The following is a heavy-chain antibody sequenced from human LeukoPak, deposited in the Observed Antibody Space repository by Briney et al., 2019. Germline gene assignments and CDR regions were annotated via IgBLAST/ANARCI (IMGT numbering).Heavy chain of an antibody. CDR1: GYSFTSYW. J-gene: IGHJ4*02. CDR3: ARLHKDGYNSGYFDY. Sequence: VESLKISCKGSGYSFTSYWIGWVRQMPGKGLEWMGIIYPGDSDTRYSPSFQGQVTISADKSISTAYLQWSSLKASDTAMYYCARLHKDGYNSGYFDYWGQGTLVTVSS. D-gene: IGHD5-24*01. V-gene: IGHV5-51*01. CDR2: IYPGDSDT.